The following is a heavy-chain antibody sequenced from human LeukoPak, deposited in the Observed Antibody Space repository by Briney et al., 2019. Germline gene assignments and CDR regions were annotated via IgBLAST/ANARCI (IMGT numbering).Heavy chain of an antibody. CDR2: ISDNGGTT. CDR3: VTQGDGYYSGPFDY. J-gene: IGHJ4*02. CDR1: GFTFNTFA. V-gene: IGHV3-64D*06. D-gene: IGHD3-22*01. Sequence: GGSLRHSCSASGFTFNTFAMHWVRQAPGKGLEYVSSISDNGGTTYYADSVKGRFTISRDNSKNTLYLQMSSLRAEDTAVYFCVTQGDGYYSGPFDYWGQGTLVTVSS.